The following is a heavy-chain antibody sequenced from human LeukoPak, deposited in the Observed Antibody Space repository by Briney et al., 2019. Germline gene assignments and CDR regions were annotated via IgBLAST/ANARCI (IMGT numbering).Heavy chain of an antibody. CDR3: ATTMVRGVMAGSWFDP. Sequence: PSETLSLTCAVYGGSFSGYYWSWIRQPPGKGLEWIGEINHSGSTNYNPSLKSRVTISVDTSKNQFSLRLSSVTAADTAVYYCATTMVRGVMAGSWFDPWGQGTLVTVSS. J-gene: IGHJ5*02. D-gene: IGHD3-10*01. CDR1: GGSFSGYY. V-gene: IGHV4-34*01. CDR2: INHSGST.